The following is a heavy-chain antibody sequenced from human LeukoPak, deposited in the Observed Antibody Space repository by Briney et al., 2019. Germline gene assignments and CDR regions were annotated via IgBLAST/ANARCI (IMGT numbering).Heavy chain of an antibody. CDR2: IFHSGDT. CDR3: ARSGGNNFYYYGLDV. J-gene: IGHJ6*02. CDR1: GGFLIGHY. V-gene: IGHV4-59*08. Sequence: SETLSLTCTVSGGFLIGHYWSWIRQPPGKGLEWRGYIFHSGDTKYSPSLKSRVTISLDTSKNQFSLNLNSVTAADTALYYCARSGGNNFYYYGLDVWGQGTTVTVSS. D-gene: IGHD4-23*01.